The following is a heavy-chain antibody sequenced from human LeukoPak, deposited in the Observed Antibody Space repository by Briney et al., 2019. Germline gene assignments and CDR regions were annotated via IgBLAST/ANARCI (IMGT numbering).Heavy chain of an antibody. Sequence: GGSLRLSCAASGFTFSDYYMSWIRQAPGKGLEWVSYISSSGSTIYYADSVKGRFTIPRDNAKNSLYLQMNSLRAEDTAVYYRARGGVSSSSYNWFDPWGQGTLVTVSS. D-gene: IGHD6-13*01. CDR2: ISSSGSTI. CDR3: ARGGVSSSSYNWFDP. V-gene: IGHV3-11*01. CDR1: GFTFSDYY. J-gene: IGHJ5*02.